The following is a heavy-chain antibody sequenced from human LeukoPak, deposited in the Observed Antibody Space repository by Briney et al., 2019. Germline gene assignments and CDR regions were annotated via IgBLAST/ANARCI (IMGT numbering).Heavy chain of an antibody. CDR3: ARDPVDVVVVPAATYYYYYMDV. CDR1: GFTFSSYA. CDR2: ISYDGSNK. J-gene: IGHJ6*03. D-gene: IGHD2-2*01. Sequence: GGSLRLSCAASGFTFSSYAMHWVRQAPGKGLEWVAVISYDGSNKYYADSVKGRFTISRDNSKNTLYLQMNSLRAEDTAVYYCARDPVDVVVVPAATYYYYYMDVWGKGTTVTVSS. V-gene: IGHV3-30-3*01.